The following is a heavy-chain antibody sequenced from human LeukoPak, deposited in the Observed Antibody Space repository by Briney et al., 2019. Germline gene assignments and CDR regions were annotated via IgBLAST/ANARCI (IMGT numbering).Heavy chain of an antibody. CDR1: GFTFSSYS. V-gene: IGHV3-21*04. Sequence: GGSLRLSCAASGFTFSSYSMNWVRQAPGKGLEWVSSISSSSSYIYYADSVKGRFTISRDNAKNSLYLQMNSLRAEDTAVYYCAKVVLRFLEWSPTPFDYWGQGTLVTVSS. CDR2: ISSSSSYI. J-gene: IGHJ4*02. D-gene: IGHD3-3*01. CDR3: AKVVLRFLEWSPTPFDY.